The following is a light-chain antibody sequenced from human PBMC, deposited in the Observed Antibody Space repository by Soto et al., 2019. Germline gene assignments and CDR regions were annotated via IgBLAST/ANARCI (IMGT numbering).Light chain of an antibody. CDR2: RNN. Sequence: QSVLTQPPSASGTPGQRVTISCSGSSSNIGGNYVYWYQHLPGSAPKLLIYRNNQRPSGVPVRFSGSKSGTSASLAISGLRSEDEADYYCAAWDDSLSGVVFGGGTKLTVL. CDR1: SSNIGGNY. CDR3: AAWDDSLSGVV. V-gene: IGLV1-47*01. J-gene: IGLJ2*01.